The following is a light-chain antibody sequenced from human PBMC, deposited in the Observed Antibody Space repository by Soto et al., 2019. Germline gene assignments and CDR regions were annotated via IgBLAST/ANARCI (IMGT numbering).Light chain of an antibody. CDR2: EVN. V-gene: IGLV2-8*01. CDR1: SSDVGGYNY. Sequence: QSVLTQPPSASGSPGQSVTISCTGTSSDVGGYNYVSWYQQHPGKAPKLMIYEVNKWPSGVPDRFSGSKSGNTASLTVSGLQAEDEADYYCSSYVGSNNLIFGGGTKLTVL. J-gene: IGLJ2*01. CDR3: SSYVGSNNLI.